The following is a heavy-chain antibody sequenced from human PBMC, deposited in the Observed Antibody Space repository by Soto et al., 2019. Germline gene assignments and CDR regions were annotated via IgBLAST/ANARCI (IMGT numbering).Heavy chain of an antibody. D-gene: IGHD2-21*01. J-gene: IGHJ5*02. CDR2: IYYSAST. CDR3: ARHLVIGVKREGWFDP. V-gene: IGHV4-39*01. CDR1: GGSISSSSYY. Sequence: SQTLSLTCTVSGGSISSSSYYWGWIRQPPGKGLEWIGSIYYSASTYYNPSLKSRVTISVDTSKNQFSLKLSSVTAADTAVYYCARHLVIGVKREGWFDPWGQGTLVTVSS.